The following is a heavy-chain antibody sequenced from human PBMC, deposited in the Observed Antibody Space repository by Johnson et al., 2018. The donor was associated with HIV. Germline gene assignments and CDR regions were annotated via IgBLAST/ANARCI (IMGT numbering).Heavy chain of an antibody. Sequence: QMLLVESGGGVVQPGGSLRLSCAASGFTFSSYGMHWVRQAPGKGLEWVAFIRYDGSNKYYADSVKGRFIISRNNSRDTLYLQMNSLRPEDTAVYYCAKVRRAYYEDAFDIWGQVTMVTVSS. J-gene: IGHJ3*02. CDR1: GFTFSSYG. CDR3: AKVRRAYYEDAFDI. CDR2: IRYDGSNK. D-gene: IGHD3-22*01. V-gene: IGHV3-30*02.